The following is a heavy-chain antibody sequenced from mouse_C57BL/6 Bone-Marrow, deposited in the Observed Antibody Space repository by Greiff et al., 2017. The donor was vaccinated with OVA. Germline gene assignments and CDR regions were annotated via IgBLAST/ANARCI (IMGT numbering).Heavy chain of an antibody. CDR1: GFSLTSYG. CDR3: ASNWDGASWFAY. Sequence: ESGPGLVQPSQSLSITCTVSGFSLTSYGVSWVRQSPGKGLEWLGVIWSGGSTDSNAAFISRLSISTDNSKSQVFFIMISLHADDTAIDYGASNWDGASWFAYWGQGTLVTVSA. V-gene: IGHV2-2*01. CDR2: IWSGGST. J-gene: IGHJ3*01. D-gene: IGHD4-1*01.